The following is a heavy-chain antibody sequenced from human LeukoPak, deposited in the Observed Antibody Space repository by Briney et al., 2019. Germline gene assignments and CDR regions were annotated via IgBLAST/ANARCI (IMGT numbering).Heavy chain of an antibody. V-gene: IGHV4-34*01. CDR1: GGSISSYY. CDR3: ARHRHAPKQWLARLTYNWFDP. J-gene: IGHJ5*02. Sequence: SETLSLTCTVSGGSISSYYWSWIRQPPGKGLEWIGEINHSGSTNYNPSLKSRVTISVDTSKNQFSLKLSSVAAADTAVYYCARHRHAPKQWLARLTYNWFDPWGQGTLVTVSS. CDR2: INHSGST. D-gene: IGHD6-19*01.